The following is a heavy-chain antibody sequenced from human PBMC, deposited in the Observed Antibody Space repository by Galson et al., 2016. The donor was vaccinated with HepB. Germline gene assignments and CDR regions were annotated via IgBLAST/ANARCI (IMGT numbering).Heavy chain of an antibody. J-gene: IGHJ1*01. CDR3: ARDRNSGSFYAYFQH. Sequence: SLRLSCAASGFISSNFGMHWVRQAPGKGLEWVALISYDGRKKYYADSVKGRFTISRDDSKNTLYLQMNSLRAEDTAVYYCARDRNSGSFYAYFQHWGQGTLVTVSS. D-gene: IGHD1-26*01. V-gene: IGHV3-30*04. CDR2: ISYDGRKK. CDR1: GFISSNFG.